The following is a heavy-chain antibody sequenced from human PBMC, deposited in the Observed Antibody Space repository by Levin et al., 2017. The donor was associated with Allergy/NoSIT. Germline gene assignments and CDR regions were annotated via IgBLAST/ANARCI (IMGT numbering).Heavy chain of an antibody. J-gene: IGHJ5*02. D-gene: IGHD4-23*01. CDR2: ISYDGSNK. Sequence: GGSLRLSCAASGFTFSSYAMHWVRQAPGKGLEWVAVISYDGSNKYYADSVKGRFTISRDNSKNRLYLQMNSLRAEDTAVYYCARSGDFGGNSRLWFGHWGQGTLITVS. V-gene: IGHV3-30-3*01. CDR3: ARSGDFGGNSRLWFGH. CDR1: GFTFSSYA.